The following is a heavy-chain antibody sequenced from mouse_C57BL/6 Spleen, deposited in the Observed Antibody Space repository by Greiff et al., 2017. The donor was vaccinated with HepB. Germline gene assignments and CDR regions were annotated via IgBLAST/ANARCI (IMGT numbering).Heavy chain of an antibody. CDR2: IYPGSGST. J-gene: IGHJ4*01. D-gene: IGHD3-2*02. CDR3: ARWGQLRPHYAMDY. V-gene: IGHV1-55*01. Sequence: QVQLQQPGAELVKPGASVKMSCKASGYTFTSYWITWVKQRPGQGLEWIGDIYPGSGSTNYNEKFKSKATLTVDTSSSTAYMQLSNLTSEDSAVYYRARWGQLRPHYAMDYWGQGTSVTVSS. CDR1: GYTFTSYW.